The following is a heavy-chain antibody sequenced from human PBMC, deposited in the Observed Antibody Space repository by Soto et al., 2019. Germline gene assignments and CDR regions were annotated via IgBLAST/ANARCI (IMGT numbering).Heavy chain of an antibody. CDR2: ISGSGGNT. V-gene: IGHV3-23*01. D-gene: IGHD6-13*01. CDR3: AKDYSSPYYYYGLDV. Sequence: EVQLLESGGGLVQPGGSLRLSCAASGFTFGSYAMSWVRQAPGKGLEWLSAISGSGGNTYYADSVKGRFTISRDNSKNTLYVQMNSLRAEDTAKYYCAKDYSSPYYYYGLDVWGHGTTVTVSS. J-gene: IGHJ6*02. CDR1: GFTFGSYA.